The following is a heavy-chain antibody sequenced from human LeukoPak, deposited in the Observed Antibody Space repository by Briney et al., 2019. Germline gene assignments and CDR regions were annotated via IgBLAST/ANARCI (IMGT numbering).Heavy chain of an antibody. CDR3: ARSPLGSLNWFDP. D-gene: IGHD2-15*01. CDR2: IYYGGST. Sequence: SETLSLTCTVSGGSISSGDYYWSWIRQHPGKGLEWIGCIYYGGSTYYNPSLKSRVTISVDTSRNQFSLTLSSVTAADTAVYYCARSPLGSLNWFDPRGQGTLVTVSS. CDR1: GGSISSGDYY. V-gene: IGHV4-31*03. J-gene: IGHJ5*02.